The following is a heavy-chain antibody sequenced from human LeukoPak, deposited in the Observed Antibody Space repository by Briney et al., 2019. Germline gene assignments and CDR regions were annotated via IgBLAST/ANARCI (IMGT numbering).Heavy chain of an antibody. D-gene: IGHD4-17*01. CDR1: GFTFSSYE. V-gene: IGHV3-48*03. J-gene: IGHJ4*02. Sequence: GGSLRLSCAASGFTFSSYEINWVRQAPGRGLEWVSYISSSGSTSYYADSVKGRFTISRDNAKNSLYLRMNSLRAEDTAVYYCARVDTTVTTLDYWGQGTLVTVSS. CDR2: ISSSGSTS. CDR3: ARVDTTVTTLDY.